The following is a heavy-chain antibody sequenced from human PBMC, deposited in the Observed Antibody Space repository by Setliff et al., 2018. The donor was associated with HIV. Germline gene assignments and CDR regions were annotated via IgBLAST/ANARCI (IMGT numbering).Heavy chain of an antibody. D-gene: IGHD2-21*02. J-gene: IGHJ5*02. V-gene: IGHV4-61*02. CDR2: IYTSGIT. Sequence: PSETLSLTCTVSGASISSGSFFCSWIRQPAGKGLEWIGRIYTSGITNYNPSLKSRVIISVDTSKNQFSLKLSSVTAADTAVYYCVTMTANWFDPWGQGTLVTVS. CDR1: GASISSGSFF. CDR3: VTMTANWFDP.